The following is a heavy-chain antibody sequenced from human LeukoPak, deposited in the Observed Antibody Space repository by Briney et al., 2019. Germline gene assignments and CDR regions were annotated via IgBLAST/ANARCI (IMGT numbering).Heavy chain of an antibody. CDR3: ARAVYYGSGFYYYYYMDV. J-gene: IGHJ6*03. CDR1: GYTFTGYY. V-gene: IGHV1-2*02. CDR2: INPKNAGT. D-gene: IGHD3-10*01. Sequence: ASVKVSCKASGYTFTGYYIHWVRQAPGQGLEWMGWINPKNAGTNYAQKFQGRVTMTRDTSISTAYMELSRLRSDDTAVYYCARAVYYGSGFYYYYYMDVWGKGTTVTVSS.